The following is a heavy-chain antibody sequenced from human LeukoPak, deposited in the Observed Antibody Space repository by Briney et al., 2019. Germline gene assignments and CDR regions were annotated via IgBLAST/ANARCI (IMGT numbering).Heavy chain of an antibody. CDR3: AKSRSYTVRDAFEI. D-gene: IGHD3-10*01. CDR2: ISAYNGNT. J-gene: IGHJ3*02. Sequence: ASVKVSCKASGYTFTSYGISWVRQAPGQGLEWMGWISAYNGNTNYAQKLQGRVTMTTDTSTSTAYMELRSLRSDDTAVYYCAKSRSYTVRDAFEIWGQGTKVTVSS. V-gene: IGHV1-18*01. CDR1: GYTFTSYG.